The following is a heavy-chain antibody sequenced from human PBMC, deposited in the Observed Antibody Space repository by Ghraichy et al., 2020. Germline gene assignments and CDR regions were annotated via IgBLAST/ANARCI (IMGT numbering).Heavy chain of an antibody. J-gene: IGHJ4*02. CDR2: INSDGSST. CDR3: ARGGYCSGGSCYSEDGWLDY. Sequence: GGSLRLSCAASGFTFSSYWMHWVRQAPGKGLVWVSRINSDGSSTSYADSVKGRFTISRDNAKNTLYLQMNSLRAEDTAVYYCARGGYCSGGSCYSEDGWLDYWGQGTLVTVSS. V-gene: IGHV3-74*01. D-gene: IGHD2-15*01. CDR1: GFTFSSYW.